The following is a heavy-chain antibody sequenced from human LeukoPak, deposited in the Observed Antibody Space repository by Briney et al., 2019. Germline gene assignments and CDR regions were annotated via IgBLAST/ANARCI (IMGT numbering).Heavy chain of an antibody. D-gene: IGHD3-10*01. J-gene: IGHJ3*02. V-gene: IGHV5-51*01. CDR1: GYSFTSYW. CDR3: AIWFGEPNDAFDI. Sequence: GESLKISCKGSGYSFTSYWIGWVRQMPGKGPEWMGIIYPGDSDTRYSPSFQGQVTISADKSISTAYLQWSSLKASDAAMYYCAIWFGEPNDAFDIWGQGTMVTVSS. CDR2: IYPGDSDT.